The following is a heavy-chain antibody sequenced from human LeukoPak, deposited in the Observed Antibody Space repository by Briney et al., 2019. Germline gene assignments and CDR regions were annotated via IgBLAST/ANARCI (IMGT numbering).Heavy chain of an antibody. CDR3: AKWAAMTRFDY. D-gene: IGHD6-13*01. CDR1: GFTFSSYA. J-gene: IGHJ4*02. Sequence: PGGSLRLSCAASGFTFSSYAMTWVRQAPGKGLEWVSGITSGGSTYYADSVKGRFTISRDNSKSTLYLQMNSLRAEDTAVYFCAKWAAMTRFDYWGQGTLVTVSS. CDR2: ITSGGST. V-gene: IGHV3-23*01.